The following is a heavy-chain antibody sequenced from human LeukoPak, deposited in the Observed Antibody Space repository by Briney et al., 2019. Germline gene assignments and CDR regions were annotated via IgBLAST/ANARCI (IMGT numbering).Heavy chain of an antibody. CDR1: GITFSDAW. V-gene: IGHV3-15*01. Sequence: GGSLRLSCAASGITFSDAWMNWVRQIPGKGLEWVARVKSKTNGGTTDYAAPVKGRFTISRDDSENTLYLQMNGLKTEDTAVYYCATEVRNFGYTYGYGYYYYYLDVWGKGTTVTVSS. D-gene: IGHD5-12*01. CDR2: VKSKTNGGTT. J-gene: IGHJ6*03. CDR3: ATEVRNFGYTYGYGYYYYYLDV.